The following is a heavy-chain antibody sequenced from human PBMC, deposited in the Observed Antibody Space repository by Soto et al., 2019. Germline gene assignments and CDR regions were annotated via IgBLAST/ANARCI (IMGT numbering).Heavy chain of an antibody. J-gene: IGHJ6*03. V-gene: IGHV4-34*01. Sequence: QVQLQQWGAGLLKPSETLSLTCAVYGGSFSGYYWSWIRQPPGKGLEWIGEINHSGSTNYNPSLKSRVTISVDTSKNQFSLKLSSVTAADTAVYYCARGGSLEAGDYYYYMDVWGKGTTVTVSS. CDR2: INHSGST. CDR3: ARGGSLEAGDYYYYMDV. CDR1: GGSFSGYY. D-gene: IGHD3-10*01.